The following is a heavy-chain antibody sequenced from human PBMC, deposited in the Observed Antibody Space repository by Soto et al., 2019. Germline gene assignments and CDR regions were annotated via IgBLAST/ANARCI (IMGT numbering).Heavy chain of an antibody. CDR3: ARGYSGNVRYYYMDV. CDR1: GGTFSSYT. D-gene: IGHD5-12*01. J-gene: IGHJ6*03. V-gene: IGHV1-69*02. CDR2: IIPILGIA. Sequence: SVKVSCKASGGTFSSYTISWVRQAPGQGLEWMGRIIPILGIANYAQKFQGRVTITADKSTSTAYMELSSLRSEDTAVYYCARGYSGNVRYYYMDVWGKGTTVTVSS.